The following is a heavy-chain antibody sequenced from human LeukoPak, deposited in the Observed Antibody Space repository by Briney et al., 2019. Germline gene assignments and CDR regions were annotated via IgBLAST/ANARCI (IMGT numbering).Heavy chain of an antibody. CDR1: GFTLSTYT. CDR2: IGGSGATT. J-gene: IGHJ4*02. Sequence: GGSLRLSCAASGFTLSTYTMSWVRQAPGQGLEWVSAIGGSGATTYYGDSVKGRFTISRDNSKNTVYLHMNSLTAEDTAVYYCAKYQRVTVGTGNFDYWGQGTLVTVSS. D-gene: IGHD6-13*01. V-gene: IGHV3-23*01. CDR3: AKYQRVTVGTGNFDY.